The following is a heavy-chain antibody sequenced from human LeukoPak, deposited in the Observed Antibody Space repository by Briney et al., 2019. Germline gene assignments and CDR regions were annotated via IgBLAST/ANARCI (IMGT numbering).Heavy chain of an antibody. V-gene: IGHV4-4*07. D-gene: IGHD3-3*01. CDR2: VSTSGST. J-gene: IGHJ4*02. CDR3: ARAPGGDFWSGSQYFFDY. CDR1: GASISSYY. Sequence: SETLSLTCTVSGASISSYYWSWIRQPAGKGLEWIGHVSTSGSTNYNPSLKSRVTMSVDTSKNQFSLKLSSVTAADTALYYCARAPGGDFWSGSQYFFDYWGRGTLVTVSS.